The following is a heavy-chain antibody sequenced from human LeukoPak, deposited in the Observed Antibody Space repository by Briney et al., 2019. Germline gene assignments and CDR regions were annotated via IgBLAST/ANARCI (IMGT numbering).Heavy chain of an antibody. CDR2: IYYSGST. V-gene: IGHV4-39*07. J-gene: IGHJ4*02. D-gene: IGHD1-1*01. Sequence: SETLSLTCTVSGGSISGYYWSWIRQPPGKGLEWIGSIYYSGSTYYNPSLKSRVTISVDTSKNQSSLKLSSVTAADTAVYYCARDSSLEPIDYWGQGTLVTVSS. CDR3: ARDSSLEPIDY. CDR1: GGSISGYY.